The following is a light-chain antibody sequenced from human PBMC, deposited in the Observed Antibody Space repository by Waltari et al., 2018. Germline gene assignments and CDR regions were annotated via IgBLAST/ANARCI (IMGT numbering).Light chain of an antibody. Sequence: DIHMTQSPSSLSASVVERVTITCRASQGIRNYLAWYQQKPGKVPKLLIYAASTLQSGVPSRFSGSGSGTDFTLTISSLQPEDVATYYCQKYNSAPRTFDQGTKVEIK. CDR2: AAS. CDR1: QGIRNY. V-gene: IGKV1-27*01. CDR3: QKYNSAPRT. J-gene: IGKJ1*01.